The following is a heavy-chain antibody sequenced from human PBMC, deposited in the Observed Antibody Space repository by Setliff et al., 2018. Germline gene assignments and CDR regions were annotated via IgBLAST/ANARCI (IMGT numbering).Heavy chain of an antibody. CDR3: ARDGKQQLVFPPRFETDY. CDR1: GGTFSSYA. V-gene: IGHV1-69*05. CDR2: IIPILRTA. J-gene: IGHJ4*02. D-gene: IGHD6-13*01. Sequence: GASVKVSCKASGGTFSSYAISWVRQAPGQGLEWMGGIIPILRTADYAQKFQGRVTVTTDESTSTAYMELSRLRSEDTAVYYCARDGKQQLVFPPRFETDYWGQGTLVTVSS.